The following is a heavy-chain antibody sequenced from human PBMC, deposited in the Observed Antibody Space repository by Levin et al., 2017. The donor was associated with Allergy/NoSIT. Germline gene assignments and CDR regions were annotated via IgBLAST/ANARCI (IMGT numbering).Heavy chain of an antibody. CDR3: AGRYYLAFDI. CDR1: GFTVSSNY. J-gene: IGHJ3*02. V-gene: IGHV3-53*05. D-gene: IGHD3-22*01. CDR2: IYSGGST. Sequence: ASVKVSCAASGFTVSSNYMSWVRQAPGKGLEWVSVIYSGGSTYYADSVKGRFTISRDNSKNTLYLQMNSLRAEDTAVYYCAGRYYLAFDIWGQGTMVTVSS.